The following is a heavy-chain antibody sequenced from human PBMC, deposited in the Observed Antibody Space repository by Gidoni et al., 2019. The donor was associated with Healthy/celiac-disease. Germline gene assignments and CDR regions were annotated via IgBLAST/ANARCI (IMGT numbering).Heavy chain of an antibody. V-gene: IGHV1-2*04. CDR3: ARGLHYYDSSGPLGMDV. CDR2: INPNSGGT. J-gene: IGHJ6*02. D-gene: IGHD3-22*01. CDR1: GYTFTGYY. Sequence: QVQLVQSGAEVTKPGASVKVSCKASGYTFTGYYMHWVRQAPGQGLEWMGWINPNSGGTNYAQKFQGWVTMTRDTSISTAYMELSRLRSDDTAVYYCARGLHYYDSSGPLGMDVWGQGTTVTVSS.